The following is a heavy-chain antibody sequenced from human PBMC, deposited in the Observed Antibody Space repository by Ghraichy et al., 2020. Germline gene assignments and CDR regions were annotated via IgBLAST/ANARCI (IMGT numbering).Heavy chain of an antibody. Sequence: GEPLNISCAASGFTFSSYAMSWVRQAPGKGLEWVSAISGSGGSTYYADSVKGRFTISRDNSKNTLYLQMNSLRAEDTAVYYCADDDSGWFDYWGQGTLVTVSS. CDR1: GFTFSSYA. J-gene: IGHJ4*02. CDR2: ISGSGGST. CDR3: ADDDSGWFDY. D-gene: IGHD6-19*01. V-gene: IGHV3-23*01.